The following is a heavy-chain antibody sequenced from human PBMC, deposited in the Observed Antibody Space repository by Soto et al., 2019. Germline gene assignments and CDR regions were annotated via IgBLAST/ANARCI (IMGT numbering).Heavy chain of an antibody. CDR3: TRGPWLVNFDY. J-gene: IGHJ4*02. Sequence: PGGSLRLSCTGSGFTFGDYTMSWFRQAPGKGLEWVGFVKSKAYGGTTEYAASVKGRFSISRDDSQSIAHLQMNSLKTEDTAVYYCTRGPWLVNFDYWGQGTPVTVSS. CDR2: VKSKAYGGTT. D-gene: IGHD6-19*01. CDR1: GFTFGDYT. V-gene: IGHV3-49*03.